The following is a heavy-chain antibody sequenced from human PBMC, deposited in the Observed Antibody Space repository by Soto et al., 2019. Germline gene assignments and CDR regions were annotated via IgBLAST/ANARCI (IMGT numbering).Heavy chain of an antibody. D-gene: IGHD2-2*02. CDR3: AKVHRSCNANIWYSRCSTHY. V-gene: IGHV3-23*01. J-gene: IGHJ4*01. CDR1: GFTFTSYG. Sequence: GGSLRLSCVASGFTFTSYGMTWVRQPPWKGLEWVSSVTNTGGITHHADSVKGRFTISRDNSKNTLYLQMNSLRAEDTAMYYCAKVHRSCNANIWYSRCSTHYWGQGTLVTVS. CDR2: VTNTGGIT.